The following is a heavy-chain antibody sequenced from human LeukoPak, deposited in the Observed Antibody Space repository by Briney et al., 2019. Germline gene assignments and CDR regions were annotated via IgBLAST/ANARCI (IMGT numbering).Heavy chain of an antibody. CDR2: IIPIFGTA. D-gene: IGHD3-3*01. CDR3: ARGGRRFLEWPSYYYYYYMDV. CDR1: GGTFSSYA. V-gene: IGHV1-69*01. Sequence: SVKVSCKASGGTFSSYAISWVRQAPGQGLEWMGGIIPIFGTANCAQKFQGRVTITADESTSTAYMELSSLRSEDTAVYYCARGGRRFLEWPSYYYYYYMDVWGKGTTVTVSS. J-gene: IGHJ6*03.